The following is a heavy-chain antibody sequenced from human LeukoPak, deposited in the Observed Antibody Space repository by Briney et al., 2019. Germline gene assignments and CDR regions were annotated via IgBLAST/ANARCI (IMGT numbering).Heavy chain of an antibody. V-gene: IGHV1-2*02. CDR3: ARDRAMAEVYFDY. CDR2: INPNSGGT. D-gene: IGHD2-2*01. Sequence: GASVKVSCKASGYTFTGYYMHWVRQAPGQGLEWMGWINPNSGGTNYAQRFQGRVTMTRDTSISTAYMELSRLRSDDTAVYYCARDRAMAEVYFDYWGQGTLVTVSS. CDR1: GYTFTGYY. J-gene: IGHJ4*02.